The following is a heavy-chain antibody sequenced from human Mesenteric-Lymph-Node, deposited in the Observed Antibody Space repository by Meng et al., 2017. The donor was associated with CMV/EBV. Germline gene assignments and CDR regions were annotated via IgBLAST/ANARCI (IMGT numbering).Heavy chain of an antibody. CDR1: GFTVSDFSDYY. CDR3: AKGLFDS. V-gene: IGHV3-11*04. CDR2: ISSSGNTV. Sequence: LSCEASGFTVSDFSDYYMSWIRQAPGKGLEWISYISSSGNTVYYADSVKGRFTISRDNAKKSLFLHMSSLRVGDTAVYYCAKGLFDSWGQGTLVTVSS. J-gene: IGHJ4*02.